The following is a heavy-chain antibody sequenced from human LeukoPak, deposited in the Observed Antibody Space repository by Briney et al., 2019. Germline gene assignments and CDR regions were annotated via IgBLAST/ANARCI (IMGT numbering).Heavy chain of an antibody. CDR2: ISGSGGST. Sequence: GGSLRLSCAASGSTFSSYAMSWVRQAPGKGLEWVSAISGSGGSTYYADSVKGRFTISRDNSKNTLYLQMNSLRAEDTAVYYCAKTWSSGYNSYDYWGQGTLVTVSS. D-gene: IGHD3-22*01. J-gene: IGHJ4*02. CDR3: AKTWSSGYNSYDY. CDR1: GSTFSSYA. V-gene: IGHV3-23*01.